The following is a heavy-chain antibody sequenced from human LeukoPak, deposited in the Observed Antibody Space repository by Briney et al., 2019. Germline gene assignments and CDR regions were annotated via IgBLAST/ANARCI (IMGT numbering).Heavy chain of an antibody. CDR1: GGTFSSYA. CDR2: IIPIFGTA. J-gene: IGHJ4*02. D-gene: IGHD6-6*01. CDR3: ARDAGYSSSSPFDY. V-gene: IGHV1-69*05. Sequence: SVKVSCKASGGTFSSYAISWVRQAPGQGLEWMGKIIPIFGTANYAQKFQGRVTITTDESTSTAYMELSSLRSEDTAVYYCARDAGYSSSSPFDYWGQGTLVTVSS.